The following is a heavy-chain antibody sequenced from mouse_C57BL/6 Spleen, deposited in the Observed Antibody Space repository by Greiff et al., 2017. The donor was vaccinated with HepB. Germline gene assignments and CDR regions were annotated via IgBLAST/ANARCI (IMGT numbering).Heavy chain of an antibody. Sequence: VQLKESGPGLVKPSQSLSLTCSVTGYSITSGYYWNWIRQFPGNKLEWMGYISYDGSNNYNPSLKNRISITRDTSKNQFFLKLNSVTTEDTATYYCARDGVGDYYFDYWGQGTTLTVSS. CDR1: GYSITSGYY. J-gene: IGHJ2*01. CDR2: ISYDGSN. D-gene: IGHD1-3*01. CDR3: ARDGVGDYYFDY. V-gene: IGHV3-6*01.